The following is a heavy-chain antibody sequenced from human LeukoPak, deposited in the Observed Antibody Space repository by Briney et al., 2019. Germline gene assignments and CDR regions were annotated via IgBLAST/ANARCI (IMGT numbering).Heavy chain of an antibody. CDR1: GFTVSSNY. CDR2: IYSGGRT. CDR3: ARSELGGDLMDV. Sequence: GGSLRLSCAASGFTVSSNYMSWVRQAPGKGPDWVSIIYSGGRTFYADSVKGRFTISRDNSKNTVYLQMNSLRVEDTAVYYCARSELGGDLMDVWGQGTTVTVSS. J-gene: IGHJ6*02. D-gene: IGHD2-21*02. V-gene: IGHV3-53*01.